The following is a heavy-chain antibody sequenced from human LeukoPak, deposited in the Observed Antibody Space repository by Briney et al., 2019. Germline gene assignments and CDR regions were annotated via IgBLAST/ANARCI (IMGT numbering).Heavy chain of an antibody. CDR2: ISASGGTT. V-gene: IGHV3-23*01. D-gene: IGHD6-19*01. CDR3: AKVREKQWIYYFDF. Sequence: PGGSLRLSCAASGCTFSSYGMSWVRQAPGKGLEWVSLISASGGTTYYADSVKGRFTISRDNSENTLYVQMNSLRAEDTAVFYCAKVREKQWIYYFDFWGQGTLVTVSS. J-gene: IGHJ4*02. CDR1: GCTFSSYG.